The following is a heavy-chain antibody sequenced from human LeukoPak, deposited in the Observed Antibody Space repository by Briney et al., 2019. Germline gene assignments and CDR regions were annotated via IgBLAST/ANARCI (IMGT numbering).Heavy chain of an antibody. J-gene: IGHJ4*02. V-gene: IGHV4-59*01. CDR3: ARTGIVATSYFFDY. D-gene: IGHD5-12*01. Sequence: KPSETLSLTCTVSGGSISSYYWSWIRQPPGKGLEWIGFIYYSGSANYNPSLRSRVTISVDTSKNQFSLKLTSVTAADTAVYYCARTGIVATSYFFDYWGQETLVTVSS. CDR2: IYYSGSA. CDR1: GGSISSYY.